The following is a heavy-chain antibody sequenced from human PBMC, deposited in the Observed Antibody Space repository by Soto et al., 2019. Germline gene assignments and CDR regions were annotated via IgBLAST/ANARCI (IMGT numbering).Heavy chain of an antibody. J-gene: IGHJ5*02. CDR2: IYYTGAT. CDR3: ARDNPSPLQYSPAGWFDP. D-gene: IGHD4-4*01. V-gene: IGHV4-61*01. Sequence: SETLSLTCNVTGYSIISGSYFWSWIRQPPGKGLEWIGYIYYTGATSYNPSLGGRVTISLDTSKTQFSLKLTSVTAADAAVYFCARDNPSPLQYSPAGWFDPLGPGTTVTSPQ. CDR1: GYSIISGSYF.